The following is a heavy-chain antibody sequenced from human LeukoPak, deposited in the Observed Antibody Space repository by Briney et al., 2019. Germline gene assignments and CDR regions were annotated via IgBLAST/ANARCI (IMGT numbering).Heavy chain of an antibody. CDR2: IRYDGSNK. V-gene: IGHV3-30*02. Sequence: PGGSLRLSCAASGFTFSSYGMHWVRQAPGKGLEWVAFIRYDGSNKYYADSVKGRFTISRDNSKNTLYLQMNSLRAEDTAVYYCAKNGHHDYGDYGLGSFDIWGQGTMVTVSS. CDR1: GFTFSSYG. CDR3: AKNGHHDYGDYGLGSFDI. D-gene: IGHD4-17*01. J-gene: IGHJ3*02.